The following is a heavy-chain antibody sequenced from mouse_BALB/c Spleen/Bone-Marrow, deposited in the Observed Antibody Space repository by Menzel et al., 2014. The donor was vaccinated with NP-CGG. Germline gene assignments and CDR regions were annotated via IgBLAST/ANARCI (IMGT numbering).Heavy chain of an antibody. Sequence: EVKLVESGGGLVQPGGSLRLSCATSGFTFTDYYMSWVRQPPGKALEWLGFIRNKANGYTTEYSASVKGRFTISRDNSQSVLYLQMNTPRAEDSATYYCARGGNDLDYWGQGTTLTVSS. D-gene: IGHD2-3*01. V-gene: IGHV7-3*02. CDR3: ARGGNDLDY. CDR1: GFTFTDYY. CDR2: IRNKANGYTT. J-gene: IGHJ2*01.